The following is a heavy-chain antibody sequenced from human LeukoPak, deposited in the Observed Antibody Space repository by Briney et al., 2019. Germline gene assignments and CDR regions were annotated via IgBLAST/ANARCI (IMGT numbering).Heavy chain of an antibody. CDR1: GASISSGDFY. V-gene: IGHV4-61*08. Sequence: SQTLSLTCTVSGASISSGDFYWSWIRQPPGKGLEWIGYIYYSGSTNYNPSLKSRVTISVDTSKNQFSLKLSSVTAADTAVYYCARSSGRFLEWFFDYWGQGTLVTVSS. D-gene: IGHD3-3*01. CDR2: IYYSGST. CDR3: ARSSGRFLEWFFDY. J-gene: IGHJ4*02.